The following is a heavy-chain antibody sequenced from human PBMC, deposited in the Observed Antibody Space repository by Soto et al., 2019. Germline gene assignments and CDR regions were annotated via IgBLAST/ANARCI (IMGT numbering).Heavy chain of an antibody. CDR3: ARDLVVVPAPIFARYYYYGMDV. D-gene: IGHD2-2*01. J-gene: IGHJ6*02. Sequence: GASVKVSCKASGYAFNNFDINWVRQAPGQGLEWMGWVNPKSGNTGYAQKFQGRVTMTTDTSITTASMELRSLTSEDTAVYYCARDLVVVPAPIFARYYYYGMDVWGQGTTVTVSS. CDR2: VNPKSGNT. CDR1: GYAFNNFD. V-gene: IGHV1-8*01.